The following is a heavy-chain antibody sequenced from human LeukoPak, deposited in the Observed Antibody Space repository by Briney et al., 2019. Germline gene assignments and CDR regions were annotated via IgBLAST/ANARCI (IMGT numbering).Heavy chain of an antibody. CDR1: RFTFNNYA. D-gene: IGHD3-22*01. CDR3: ARVNYYESDGFDL. V-gene: IGHV3-30*04. Sequence: HSGGTLRLSCAASRFTFNNYAMNWVRQAPGKGLEWVTIISYDGGNKYYADSVEGRFTISRDNSQNTVYLQMNSLRVEDTAVYFCARVNYYESDGFDLWGHGTMVTVSS. J-gene: IGHJ3*01. CDR2: ISYDGGNK.